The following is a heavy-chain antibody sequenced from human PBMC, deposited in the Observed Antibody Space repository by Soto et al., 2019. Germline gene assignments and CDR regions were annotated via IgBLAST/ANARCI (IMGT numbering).Heavy chain of an antibody. CDR2: IIPIFGTA. V-gene: IGHV1-69*13. Sequence: SVKVSCQASGGTFSSYAISWVRQAPGQGLEWMGGIIPIFGTANYAQKFQGRVTITADESTSTADMELSSLRSEDTAVYYCARDPGYCSSTSCYPYYYGMDVWGQGTTVTVSS. CDR3: ARDPGYCSSTSCYPYYYGMDV. J-gene: IGHJ6*02. CDR1: GGTFSSYA. D-gene: IGHD2-2*01.